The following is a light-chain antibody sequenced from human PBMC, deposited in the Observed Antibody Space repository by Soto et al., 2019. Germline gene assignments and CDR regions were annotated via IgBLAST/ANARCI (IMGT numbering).Light chain of an antibody. CDR2: KAS. CDR3: QQYDSFSLT. J-gene: IGKJ4*01. V-gene: IGKV1-5*03. CDR1: QSISSW. Sequence: DIQMTQSPSTLSASVGDRVTITCRASQSISSWLAWYQQKPGKAPKLLIQKASSLESGVPSRFSGSGSGTEFTLTISSPQPDDFATYYCQQYDSFSLTFGGGTKVEIK.